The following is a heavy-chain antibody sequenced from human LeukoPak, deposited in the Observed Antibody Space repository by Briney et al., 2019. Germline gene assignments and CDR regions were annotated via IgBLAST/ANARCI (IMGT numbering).Heavy chain of an antibody. D-gene: IGHD3-10*01. V-gene: IGHV4-38-2*02. CDR3: ARAPSYYYGSGSYSAPPDY. CDR1: GYSISSGYY. J-gene: IGHJ4*02. Sequence: AETLSLTCTVSGYSISSGYYWGWIRQPPGKGLEWIGSIYHSGSTYYNPSLKSRVTISVDTSKNQFSLKLSSVTAADTAVYYCARAPSYYYGSGSYSAPPDYWGQGTLVTVSS. CDR2: IYHSGST.